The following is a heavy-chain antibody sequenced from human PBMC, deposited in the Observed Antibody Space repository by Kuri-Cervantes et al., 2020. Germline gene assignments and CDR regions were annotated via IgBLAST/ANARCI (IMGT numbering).Heavy chain of an antibody. CDR2: IYSSGST. V-gene: IGHV4-39*07. CDR1: GGSISSSSYY. J-gene: IGHJ4*02. Sequence: GSLRLSCTVSGGSISSSSYYWGWIRQPPGKGLEWIGSIYSSGSTNYNPSLKSRVTISVDTSKNQFSLKLSSVTAADTAVYYCVRALSLVGATSDFDYWGQGTLVTVSS. D-gene: IGHD1-26*01. CDR3: VRALSLVGATSDFDY.